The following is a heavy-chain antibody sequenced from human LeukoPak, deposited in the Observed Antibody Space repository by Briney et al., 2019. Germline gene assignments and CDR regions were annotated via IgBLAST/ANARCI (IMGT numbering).Heavy chain of an antibody. CDR2: ISSSGSYI. CDR3: AVYYYGSGSYAD. J-gene: IGHJ4*02. D-gene: IGHD3-10*01. CDR1: GFTFSTYS. Sequence: GGSLRLSCAASGFTFSTYSMNWVRQAPGKGLEWVSSISSSGSYIYYADSVKGRFTISRDNAKNSLYLQMDSLRAEDTAVYYCAVYYYGSGSYADWGQGTLVTVSS. V-gene: IGHV3-21*01.